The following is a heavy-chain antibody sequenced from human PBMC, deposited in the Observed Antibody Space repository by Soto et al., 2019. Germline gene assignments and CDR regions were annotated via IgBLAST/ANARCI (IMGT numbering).Heavy chain of an antibody. CDR1: GFTFSSYA. CDR2: ISGSGGST. Sequence: EVQLLESGGGLVQPGGSLRLSCAASGFTFSSYAMSWVRQAPGQGLEWVSAISGSGGSTYYADSVKGRFTISRDNSKNTLYLQMNSLRAEDTAVYYCAKDRDSSGRGWVWFDPWGQGTLVTVSS. V-gene: IGHV3-23*01. J-gene: IGHJ5*02. D-gene: IGHD6-19*01. CDR3: AKDRDSSGRGWVWFDP.